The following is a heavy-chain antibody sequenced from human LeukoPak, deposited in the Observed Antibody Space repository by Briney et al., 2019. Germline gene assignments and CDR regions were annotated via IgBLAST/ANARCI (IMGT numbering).Heavy chain of an antibody. D-gene: IGHD6-13*01. V-gene: IGHV3-53*01. CDR3: ARDSEQQLVLGAFDI. Sequence: GGSLRLSCAASGFTVSSNYMSWVRQAPGKGLEWVSVIYSDGSTYYADSVKGRFTISRDNSKNTLHLQMNSLRVEDTAVYYCARDSEQQLVLGAFDIWGQGTMVTVSS. CDR1: GFTVSSNY. J-gene: IGHJ3*02. CDR2: IYSDGST.